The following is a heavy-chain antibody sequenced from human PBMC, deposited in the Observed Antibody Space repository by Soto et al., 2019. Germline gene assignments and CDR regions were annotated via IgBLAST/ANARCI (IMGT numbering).Heavy chain of an antibody. J-gene: IGHJ6*02. Sequence: QVQLVESGGGVGQPGRSLRLSCAASGFTFSSYGMHWVRQAPGKGLVWVAVIWYDGSNKYYADSVKGRFTISRDNSKNTRYLQMNSLRAEDTAVYYCARGPGGRSSYYYYGMDVWGQGTTVTVSS. V-gene: IGHV3-33*01. CDR2: IWYDGSNK. CDR3: ARGPGGRSSYYYYGMDV. D-gene: IGHD2-15*01. CDR1: GFTFSSYG.